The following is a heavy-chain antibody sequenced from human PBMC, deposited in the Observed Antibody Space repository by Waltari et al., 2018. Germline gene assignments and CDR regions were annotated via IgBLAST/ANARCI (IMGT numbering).Heavy chain of an antibody. V-gene: IGHV1-8*01. Sequence: QVQLVQSGAEVKKPGASVKVSCKASGYTFTSYDINWVRQATGQGLEWMGWMNPNSGNTGYAQKFQGRVTMTRNTSISTAYMELSSLRSEDTAVYYCARGRYYDYVWGSYRFRDDAFDIWGQGTMVTVSS. CDR2: MNPNSGNT. D-gene: IGHD3-16*02. J-gene: IGHJ3*02. CDR1: GYTFTSYD. CDR3: ARGRYYDYVWGSYRFRDDAFDI.